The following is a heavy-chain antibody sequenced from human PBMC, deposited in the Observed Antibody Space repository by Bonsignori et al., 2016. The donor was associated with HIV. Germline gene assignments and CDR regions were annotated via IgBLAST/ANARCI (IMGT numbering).Heavy chain of an antibody. D-gene: IGHD5-18*01. V-gene: IGHV3-48*02. J-gene: IGHJ4*02. Sequence: WIRQPPGKGLEWVSYISSSSSTIYYADSVKGRFTISRDNAKNSLCLQMNSLRDEDTAVYYCARDGFYLQLWTTYFDYWGQGTLVTVSS. CDR2: ISSSSSTI. CDR3: ARDGFYLQLWTTYFDY.